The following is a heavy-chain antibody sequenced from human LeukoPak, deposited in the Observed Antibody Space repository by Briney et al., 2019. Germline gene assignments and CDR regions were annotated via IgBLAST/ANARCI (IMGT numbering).Heavy chain of an antibody. Sequence: GGSLRLSCAASGFTFSSYEMNWVRQAPGKGLEWVSYISSSGSTIYYADSVKGRFTISRDNAKNSLYLQMNSLRAEDTAVYYCATQEQQLPLKYWGQGTLVTVSS. D-gene: IGHD6-13*01. CDR3: ATQEQQLPLKY. J-gene: IGHJ4*02. CDR1: GFTFSSYE. CDR2: ISSSGSTI. V-gene: IGHV3-48*03.